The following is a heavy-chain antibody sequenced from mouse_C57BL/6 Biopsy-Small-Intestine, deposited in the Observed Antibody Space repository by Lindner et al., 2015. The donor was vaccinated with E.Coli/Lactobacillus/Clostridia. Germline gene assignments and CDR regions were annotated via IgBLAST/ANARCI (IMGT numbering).Heavy chain of an antibody. V-gene: IGHV14-4*01. CDR1: GFNIKDDY. J-gene: IGHJ3*01. CDR2: IDPENGDT. Sequence: VQLQESGAELVRPGASVKLSCTASGFNIKDDYMHWVKQRPEQGLEWIGWIDPENGDTEYASKFQGKATITADTSSNTAYLQLSSLTSEDTAVYYCTTEGWFVAYWGQGTLVTVSA. CDR3: TTEGWFVAY. D-gene: IGHD2-3*01.